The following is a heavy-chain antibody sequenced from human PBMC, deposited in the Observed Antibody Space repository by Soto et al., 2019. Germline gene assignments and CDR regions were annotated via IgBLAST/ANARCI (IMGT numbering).Heavy chain of an antibody. CDR3: AHYVSTSPAGWFAP. Sequence: QITLKESGPTLVKPTQTLTLTCTFSGLSLSTIGEAVGWIRQPPGKALDWLALIYWDDDKRYNPTLKTRLTITKDTSKNHVVLTLTNMDPVDTATYYCAHYVSTSPAGWFAPWGQGILVPVSS. CDR2: IYWDDDK. CDR1: GLSLSTIGEA. J-gene: IGHJ5*02. V-gene: IGHV2-5*02. D-gene: IGHD3-10*02.